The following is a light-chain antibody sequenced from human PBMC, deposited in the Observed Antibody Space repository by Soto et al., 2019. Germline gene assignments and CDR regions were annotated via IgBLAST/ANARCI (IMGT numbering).Light chain of an antibody. Sequence: QSALTQPRSVSGSPGQSVTISCTGTSSDVGGYNYVSWYQQHPGKAPKLMIYDVSKRPSGVPDRFSGSKSGNTASLTISGLQGEDEADYYCCSYAGSSYVSGTGTKVTVL. V-gene: IGLV2-11*01. CDR3: CSYAGSSYV. CDR2: DVS. J-gene: IGLJ1*01. CDR1: SSDVGGYNY.